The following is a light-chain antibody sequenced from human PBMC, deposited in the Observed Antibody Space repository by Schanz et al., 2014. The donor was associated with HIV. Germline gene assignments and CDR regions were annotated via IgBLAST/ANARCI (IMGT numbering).Light chain of an antibody. CDR2: DDS. J-gene: IGLJ2*01. V-gene: IGLV1-40*01. Sequence: QSVLTQPPSLSGAPGQRVSLSCNGTSSNIGAGYDVHWYQQFTGRAPKLLIFDDSSRPSGVPDRFSGSKSGTAASLAITGLQADDEADYYCAAWDDSLNGPVFGGGTKVTVL. CDR1: SSNIGAGYD. CDR3: AAWDDSLNGPV.